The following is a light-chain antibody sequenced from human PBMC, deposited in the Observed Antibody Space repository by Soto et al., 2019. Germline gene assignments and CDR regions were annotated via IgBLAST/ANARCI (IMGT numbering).Light chain of an antibody. CDR2: GTS. CDR1: QSVSSSY. V-gene: IGKV3-20*01. CDR3: QQYGTSALT. Sequence: NVVTQSPGTLALSPGERATLSWKARQSVSSSYLVWYQQRPGQPPRLLIYGTSTRAAGISDRFSGSGSGTDFTLTIYRLEPGDSALYYCQQYGTSALTIGGGTKV. J-gene: IGKJ4*01.